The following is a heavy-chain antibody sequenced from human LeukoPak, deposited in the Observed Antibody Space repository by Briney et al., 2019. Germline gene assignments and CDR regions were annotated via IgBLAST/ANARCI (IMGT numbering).Heavy chain of an antibody. CDR2: IKQDGSEK. J-gene: IGHJ4*02. CDR3: ASRDYYGSEDY. CDR1: GLTFSNHA. D-gene: IGHD3-10*01. V-gene: IGHV3-7*01. Sequence: GGSLRLSCAVSGLTFSNHAVSWVRQAPGKGLEWVANIKQDGSEKYYVDSVKGRFTISRDNAKNSLYLQMNSLRAEDTAVYYCASRDYYGSEDYWGQGTLVTVSS.